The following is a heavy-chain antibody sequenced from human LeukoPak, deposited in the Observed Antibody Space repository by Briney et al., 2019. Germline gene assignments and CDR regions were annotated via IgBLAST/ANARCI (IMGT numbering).Heavy chain of an antibody. D-gene: IGHD3-22*01. CDR3: ARVVPSSGYYRTGPFDY. CDR2: IYYSGST. J-gene: IGHJ4*02. CDR1: GGSISSSSYY. V-gene: IGHV4-39*07. Sequence: SETLSLTCTVSGGSISSSSYYWGWIRQPPGKGLEWIGSIYYSGSTYYNPSLKSRVTISVDTSKNQFSLKLTSVTAADTAVYYCARVVPSSGYYRTGPFDYWGQGTLVTVSS.